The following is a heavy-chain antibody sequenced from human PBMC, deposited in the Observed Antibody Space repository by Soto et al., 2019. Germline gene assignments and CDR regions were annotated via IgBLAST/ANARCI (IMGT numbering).Heavy chain of an antibody. V-gene: IGHV1-69*05. Sequence: ASVKVSCKASGGTFSSYAISWVRQAPGQGLEWMGGIIPIFGTANYAQKVQDRIKMTTDTCTSTTYLELRSLRSDDTAVYCCARDPGFGFGYSYAFAMDVWGQGTTVT. J-gene: IGHJ6*02. CDR3: ARDPGFGFGYSYAFAMDV. D-gene: IGHD5-18*01. CDR1: GGTFSSYA. CDR2: IIPIFGTA.